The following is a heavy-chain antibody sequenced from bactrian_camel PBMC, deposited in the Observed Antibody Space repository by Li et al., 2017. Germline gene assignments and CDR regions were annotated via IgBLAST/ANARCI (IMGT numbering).Heavy chain of an antibody. CDR2: AFRGTTTE. CDR1: RPIHCM. Sequence: HVQLVESGGGSVQAGGSLTLSCTSSRPIHCMGWYRQAPGKQREWVAAAFRGTTTEYLADNVKGRFTIIQDNAKNTLYLQMNSLTPEDTGIYYCAADWRKLAPFRGHMCNWYGGNYQYWGQGTQVTVS. CDR3: AADWRKLAPFRGHMCNWYGGNYQY. V-gene: IGHV3S53*01. J-gene: IGHJ4*01. D-gene: IGHD1*01.